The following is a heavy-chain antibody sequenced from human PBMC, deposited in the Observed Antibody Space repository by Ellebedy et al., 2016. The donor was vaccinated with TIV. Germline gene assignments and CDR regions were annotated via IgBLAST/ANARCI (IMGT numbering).Heavy chain of an antibody. CDR2: ISFDGSNK. D-gene: IGHD1-1*01. J-gene: IGHJ3*01. Sequence: PGGSLRLSCAASGFTFSRFAMHWVRQAPGKGLEWVAGISFDGSNKYYADSVKGRLTISRDDSKNTLYLQMNSLRAEETAVYYCARPLLNVTNDPFELWGQGTIVTVSP. CDR3: ARPLLNVTNDPFEL. V-gene: IGHV3-30*07. CDR1: GFTFSRFA.